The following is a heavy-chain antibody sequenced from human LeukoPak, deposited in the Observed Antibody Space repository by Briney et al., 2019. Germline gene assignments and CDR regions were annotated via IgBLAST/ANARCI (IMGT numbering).Heavy chain of an antibody. J-gene: IGHJ4*02. V-gene: IGHV1-18*01. CDR3: ARVRDNDYGNF. CDR2: ISAYNGNT. CDR1: GYTFATYS. Sequence: ASVKVSCKASGYTFATYSISWMRHAPGQGLEWMVWISAYNGNTNYAQKFQDRVTMTTDTSTSTAYMELRSLRSDDTAVYYCARVRDNDYGNFWGQGTLVTVSS. D-gene: IGHD4-17*01.